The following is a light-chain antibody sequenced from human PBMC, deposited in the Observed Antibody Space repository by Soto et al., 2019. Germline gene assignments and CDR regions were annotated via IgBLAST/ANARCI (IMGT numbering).Light chain of an antibody. J-gene: IGKJ4*01. CDR1: QTVNSDY. CDR2: ATS. CDR3: QQYNSWPLT. V-gene: IGKV3-20*01. Sequence: EIVLTQSPGTLSLSPGETATLSCRASQTVNSDYLAWFQQRPGQAPRLLIFATSRRATDIPDRFSGSGSGTEFTLTISSLQSEDFAVYYCQQYNSWPLTFGGGTKVEIK.